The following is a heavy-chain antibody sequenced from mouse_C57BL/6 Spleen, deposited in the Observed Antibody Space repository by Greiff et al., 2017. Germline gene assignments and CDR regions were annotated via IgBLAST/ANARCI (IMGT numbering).Heavy chain of an antibody. J-gene: IGHJ2*01. Sequence: EVKLVESGGGLVKPGGSLKLSCAASGFTFSDYGLHWVRQAPEKGLEWVAYISSGSSTIYYADTVKGRFTISRDNAKNTLFLQMTRLRSEETAMYYCARNNYYGSSDGGYFDYWGQGTTLTVSS. CDR2: ISSGSSTI. D-gene: IGHD1-1*01. V-gene: IGHV5-17*01. CDR1: GFTFSDYG. CDR3: ARNNYYGSSDGGYFDY.